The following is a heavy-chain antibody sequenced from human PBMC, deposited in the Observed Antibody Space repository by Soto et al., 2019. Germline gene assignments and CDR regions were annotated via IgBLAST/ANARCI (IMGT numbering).Heavy chain of an antibody. V-gene: IGHV4-59*01. J-gene: IGHJ3*02. D-gene: IGHD2-2*01. CDR2: IYYSGST. Sequence: SETLSLTCPVSGGSISSYYWSWIRQPPGKGLERIGYIYYSGSTNYNPSLKSRVTISVDTSKNQFSLKLSSVTAADTAVYYCARDITPLGYCSSTSCYVPRAFDIWGQGTMVTVSS. CDR3: ARDITPLGYCSSTSCYVPRAFDI. CDR1: GGSISSYY.